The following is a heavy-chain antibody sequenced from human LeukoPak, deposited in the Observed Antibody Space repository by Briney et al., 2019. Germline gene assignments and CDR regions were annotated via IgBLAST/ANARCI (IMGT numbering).Heavy chain of an antibody. CDR1: GFTFSSYG. Sequence: GGSLRLSCAASGFTFSSYGMHWVRQAPGKGLEWVAVISYDGSNKYYADSVKGRFTISRDNSKNTLYLQINSLRAEDTAVCFCARGRRNTAMVYFFDYWGQGTLVTVSS. CDR2: ISYDGSNK. CDR3: ARGRRNTAMVYFFDY. V-gene: IGHV3-30*03. J-gene: IGHJ4*02. D-gene: IGHD5-18*01.